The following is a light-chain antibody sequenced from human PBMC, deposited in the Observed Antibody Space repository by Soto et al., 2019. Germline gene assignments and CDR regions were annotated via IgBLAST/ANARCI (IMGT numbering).Light chain of an antibody. CDR3: SSYTTSNTRQIV. J-gene: IGLJ1*01. V-gene: IGLV2-14*03. Sequence: QSVLTQPASVSGSPGQSITISCTGTSSDVGGYNYVSWYQHHPGKAPNLMIYDVSNRPSGVSNRFSGSKSGNTASLTISGLQPEDEADYYCSSYTTSNTRQIVLGTGTKVTVL. CDR1: SSDVGGYNY. CDR2: DVS.